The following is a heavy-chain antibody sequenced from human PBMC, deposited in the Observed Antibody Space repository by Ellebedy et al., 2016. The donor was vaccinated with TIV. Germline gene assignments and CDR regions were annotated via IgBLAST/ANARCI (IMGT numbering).Heavy chain of an antibody. V-gene: IGHV1-46*01. CDR3: ARDRVGATAWGY. CDR1: GYTFSSYY. J-gene: IGHJ4*02. D-gene: IGHD1-26*01. Sequence: AASVKVSCKASGYTFSSYYMHWVRQAPGQGLEWMGIINPSGGSTSYAQKFQGRVTITRDTSASTAYMELSSLRSEDTAVYYCARDRVGATAWGYWGQGTLVTVSS. CDR2: INPSGGST.